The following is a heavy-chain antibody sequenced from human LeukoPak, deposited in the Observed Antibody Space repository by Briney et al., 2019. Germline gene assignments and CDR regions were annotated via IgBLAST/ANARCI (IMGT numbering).Heavy chain of an antibody. Sequence: SETLSLTCTVSGDSISTYYWTWIRQPPGKGLEWLGYIYYSGRTNYNPSLKSRVTISVDTSKNQFSLKLRSVTASDTAVYYGARLRGGSYAPDAYFYYGMDVWGQGTTVIVSS. D-gene: IGHD1-26*01. J-gene: IGHJ6*02. V-gene: IGHV4-59*08. CDR3: ARLRGGSYAPDAYFYYGMDV. CDR2: IYYSGRT. CDR1: GDSISTYY.